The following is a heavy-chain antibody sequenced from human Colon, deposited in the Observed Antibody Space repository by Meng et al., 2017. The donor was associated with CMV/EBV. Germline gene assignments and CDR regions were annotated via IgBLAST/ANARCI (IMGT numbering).Heavy chain of an antibody. J-gene: IGHJ5*02. CDR3: AGISDFWSGKNWFDP. V-gene: IGHV5-51*01. CDR1: EYNFTNYW. Sequence: KVSCKASEYNFTNYWIGWVRQMPGKGLEWMGIIYFGGSDIRYSPSFRGQVTISADKFISTAYLQWSSLKASDTAIYYCAGISDFWSGKNWFDPRGQGTLVTVSS. D-gene: IGHD3-3*01. CDR2: IYFGGSDI.